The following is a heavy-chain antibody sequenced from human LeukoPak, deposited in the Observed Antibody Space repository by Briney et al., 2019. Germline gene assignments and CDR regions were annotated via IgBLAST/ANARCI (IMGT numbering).Heavy chain of an antibody. CDR1: GGTFSSYA. CDR3: ARDSHYGSGSYYRAINYYYYMDV. Sequence: ASVKVSCKASGGTFSSYAISWVRQAPGQGLEWMGGIIPIFGTANYAQKFQGRVTITADKSTSTAYMELSSPRSEDTAVYYCARDSHYGSGSYYRAINYYYYMDVWGKGTTVTVSS. J-gene: IGHJ6*03. D-gene: IGHD3-10*01. CDR2: IIPIFGTA. V-gene: IGHV1-69*06.